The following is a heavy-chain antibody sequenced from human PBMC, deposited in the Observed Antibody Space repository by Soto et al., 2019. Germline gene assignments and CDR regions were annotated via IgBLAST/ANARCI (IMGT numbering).Heavy chain of an antibody. J-gene: IGHJ6*02. CDR3: AGTSAGPYYYYGMDV. V-gene: IGHV1-69*13. Sequence: ASVKVSCKASGGTFSSYAISWVRQAPGQGLEWMGGIIPIFGTANYAQKFQGRVTITADESTSTAYMELSSLRSEDTAVYYCAGTSAGPYYYYGMDVWGQGTTVTVSS. CDR1: GGTFSSYA. D-gene: IGHD6-13*01. CDR2: IIPIFGTA.